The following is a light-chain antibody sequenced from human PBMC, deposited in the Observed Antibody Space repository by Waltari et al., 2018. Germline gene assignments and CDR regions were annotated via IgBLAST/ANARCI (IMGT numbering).Light chain of an antibody. J-gene: IGKJ2*01. CDR1: QSVLYSSNNKNY. CDR3: QQYYSTHT. V-gene: IGKV4-1*01. Sequence: DIVMTQSPDSLAVSLGERATINCNSSQSVLYSSNNKNYLAWYQQKPGKPPKLLIYWASTRESGVPDRFSGSGSGTDFTLTISSLQAEDVAVYYCQQYYSTHTFGQGTKLEIK. CDR2: WAS.